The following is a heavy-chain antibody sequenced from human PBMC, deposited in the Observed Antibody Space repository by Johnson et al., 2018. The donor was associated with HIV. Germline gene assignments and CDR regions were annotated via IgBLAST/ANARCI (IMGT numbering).Heavy chain of an antibody. CDR2: IYSGGST. D-gene: IGHD6-6*01. V-gene: IGHV3-66*01. Sequence: EVQLVESGGGVVQPGRSLRLSCAASGFTVSSNYMSWVRQAPGKGLEWVSVIYSGGSTYYADSVKGRFTISRDNSKNTLYLQMNSLRAEDTAVYYCASLSSSVAFDIWGQGTMVTVSS. J-gene: IGHJ3*02. CDR1: GFTVSSNY. CDR3: ASLSSSVAFDI.